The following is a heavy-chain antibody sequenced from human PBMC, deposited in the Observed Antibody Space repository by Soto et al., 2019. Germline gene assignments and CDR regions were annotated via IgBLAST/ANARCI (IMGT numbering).Heavy chain of an antibody. J-gene: IGHJ4*02. Sequence: EVPLVESGGGLVQTGGSLRLSCAIFESTVSRDWMNWVRQAPGKGLEWVAHINQDGSEKYYVDSVKGRFTISRDNAKKSLYLQMNSLRPAYTAMYYCSGGVGDAFWGQGTLVTVSS. V-gene: IGHV3-7*04. CDR2: INQDGSEK. CDR3: SGGVGDAF. CDR1: ESTVSRDW. D-gene: IGHD1-26*01.